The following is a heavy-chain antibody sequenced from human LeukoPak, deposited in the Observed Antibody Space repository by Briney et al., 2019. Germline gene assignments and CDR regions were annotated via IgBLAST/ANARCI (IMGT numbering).Heavy chain of an antibody. CDR3: AKDPAHPCGGDCKVLFDY. J-gene: IGHJ4*02. Sequence: GGPLRLSCTASGFAFDEHGMSWVRQAPGKGLEWVSAISGSGGSTYYADSVKGRFTISRDNSKNTLYLQMNSLRAEDTAVYYCAKDPAHPCGGDCKVLFDYWGQGTLVTVSS. CDR1: GFAFDEHG. V-gene: IGHV3-23*01. D-gene: IGHD2-21*02. CDR2: ISGSGGST.